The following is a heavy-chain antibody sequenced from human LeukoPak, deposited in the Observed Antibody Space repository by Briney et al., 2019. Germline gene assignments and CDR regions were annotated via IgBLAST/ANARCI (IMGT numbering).Heavy chain of an antibody. CDR2: TYYRSKWYN. V-gene: IGHV6-1*01. Sequence: SQTLSLTCAISGDSVSSNSAAWNWIRQSPSRGLEWLGRTYYRSKWYNDYAVSVKSRITINPDTSNNQFSLQLSSVTPQDTAVYYCARDPLDYYDSSGNGIDVWGQGTTVTVSS. J-gene: IGHJ6*02. D-gene: IGHD3-22*01. CDR1: GDSVSSNSAA. CDR3: ARDPLDYYDSSGNGIDV.